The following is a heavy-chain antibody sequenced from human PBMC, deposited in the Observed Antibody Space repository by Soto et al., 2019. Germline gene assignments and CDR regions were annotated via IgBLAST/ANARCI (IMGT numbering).Heavy chain of an antibody. CDR2: ISTYNGHT. J-gene: IGHJ4*02. V-gene: IGHV1-18*01. CDR3: AAGTFLGPWQY. Sequence: QVQLVQSGVEVKKPGASVKVSCKASGDTFTSYAISWVRLAPGQGLEWMGWISTYNGHTNYGPEVKGRFTLTTVTSTCSAFRELKILTSDETAVYYCAAGTFLGPWQYWGQGTLVTVSS. CDR1: GDTFTSYA. D-gene: IGHD3-10*01.